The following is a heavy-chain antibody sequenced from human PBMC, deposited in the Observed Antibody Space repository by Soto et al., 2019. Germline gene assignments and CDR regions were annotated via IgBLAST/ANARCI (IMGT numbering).Heavy chain of an antibody. Sequence: GGSLRLSCAASGFTFSSYAMSWVRQAPGKGLEWVSAISGSGGSTYYADSVKGRFTISRDNSKNTLYLQMNSLRAEDTAVYYCAKNEVVAAAGGGIYFDYWGQGTLVTVSS. V-gene: IGHV3-23*01. CDR3: AKNEVVAAAGGGIYFDY. D-gene: IGHD6-13*01. CDR2: ISGSGGST. J-gene: IGHJ4*02. CDR1: GFTFSSYA.